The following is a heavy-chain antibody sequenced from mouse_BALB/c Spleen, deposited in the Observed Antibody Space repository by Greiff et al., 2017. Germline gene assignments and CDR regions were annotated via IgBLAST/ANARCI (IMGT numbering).Heavy chain of an antibody. J-gene: IGHJ4*01. D-gene: IGHD1-1*01. CDR1: GYAFSSSW. CDR2: IYPGDGDT. Sequence: VQLQQSGPELVKPGASVKISCKASGYAFSSSWMNWVKQRPGQGLEWIGRIYPGDGDTNYNGKFKGKATLTADKSSSTAYMQLSSLTSVDSAVYFCARDYGSSYYYYAMDYWGQGTSVTVSS. V-gene: IGHV1-82*01. CDR3: ARDYGSSYYYYAMDY.